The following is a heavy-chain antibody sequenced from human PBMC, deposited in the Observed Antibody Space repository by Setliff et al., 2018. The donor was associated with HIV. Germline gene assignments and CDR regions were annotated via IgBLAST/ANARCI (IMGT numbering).Heavy chain of an antibody. CDR1: GGSITSSSYY. J-gene: IGHJ4*02. Sequence: PSETLSLTCTVSGGSITSSSYYWGWIRQPPGKGLEWIGNIHYSGSTYYNPSLNSRVTISVDTSMNQFSLKLSSVTAADTAVYYCATLDHSGGNFLAYWGQGSLVTVSS. D-gene: IGHD2-21*02. V-gene: IGHV4-39*01. CDR2: IHYSGST. CDR3: ATLDHSGGNFLAY.